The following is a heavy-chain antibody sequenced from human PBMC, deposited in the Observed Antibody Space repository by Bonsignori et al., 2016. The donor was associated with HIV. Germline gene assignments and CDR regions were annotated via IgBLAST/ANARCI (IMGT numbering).Heavy chain of an antibody. CDR2: INPSNGGT. CDR3: AKCRVAGTRKEAFDI. J-gene: IGHJ3*02. Sequence: WVRQAPGQGLEWMGIINPSNGGTTYAQKFQGRLNMTRDASTSTVYMELSSLTSDDTAVYYCAKCRVAGTRKEAFDIWGQGTLVTVSS. V-gene: IGHV1-46*01.